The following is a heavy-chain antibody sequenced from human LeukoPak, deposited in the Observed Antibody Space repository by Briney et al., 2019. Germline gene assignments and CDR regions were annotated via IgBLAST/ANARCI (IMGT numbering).Heavy chain of an antibody. CDR3: AKLSYSSGRDY. CDR2: ISGSGNST. V-gene: IGHV3-23*01. CDR1: GFTFGSYA. Sequence: GGSLRLSCAASGFTFGSYAMSWVRQAPGKGLEWVSSISGSGNSTYHADSVQGRLTISRDNSKNTLYLQMISLRAEDTAVYYCAKLSYSSGRDYWGQGTLVTVSS. J-gene: IGHJ4*02. D-gene: IGHD6-19*01.